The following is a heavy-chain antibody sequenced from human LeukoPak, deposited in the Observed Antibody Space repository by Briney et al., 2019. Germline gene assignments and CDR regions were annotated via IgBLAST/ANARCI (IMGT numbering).Heavy chain of an antibody. Sequence: GGSLRLSCAASGFTFSSYAMSWVRQAPGKGLEWVSAINGSGGSTYYADSVKGRFTLSKDNSQKPPYLQMNRLRAEETALYFRAKDRRTWQRKADGIDPWGQGTLVTVSS. CDR2: INGSGGST. V-gene: IGHV3-23*01. D-gene: IGHD6-25*01. CDR1: GFTFSSYA. J-gene: IGHJ5*02. CDR3: AKDRRTWQRKADGIDP.